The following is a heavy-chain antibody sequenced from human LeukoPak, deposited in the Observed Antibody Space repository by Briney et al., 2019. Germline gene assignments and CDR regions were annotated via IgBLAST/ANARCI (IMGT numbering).Heavy chain of an antibody. V-gene: IGHV1-69*01. J-gene: IGHJ4*02. CDR1: GGTFSSYA. CDR3: ARVASGYCSSTSCYDY. CDR2: MIPIFGTA. D-gene: IGHD2-2*01. Sequence: VKVSCKASGGTFSSYAISRVRQAPGQGVEWMGGMIPIFGTANYAQKFQGRVTITADESTSTAYMELSSLRSDDTAVYYCARVASGYCSSTSCYDYWGQGTLVTVSS.